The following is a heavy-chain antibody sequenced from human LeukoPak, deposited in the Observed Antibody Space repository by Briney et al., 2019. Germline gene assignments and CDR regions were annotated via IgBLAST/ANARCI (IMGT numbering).Heavy chain of an antibody. CDR2: IYYSGST. Sequence: SETLSLTCTVSGGPISSSSYYWGWIRQPPGKGLEWIGSIYYSGSTYYNPSLKSRVAISVDTSKNHFSLTLSSVTAADTAVYYCATPVDYGDYWYFDLWGRGTLVTVSS. CDR3: ATPVDYGDYWYFDL. J-gene: IGHJ2*01. V-gene: IGHV4-39*01. D-gene: IGHD4-17*01. CDR1: GGPISSSSYY.